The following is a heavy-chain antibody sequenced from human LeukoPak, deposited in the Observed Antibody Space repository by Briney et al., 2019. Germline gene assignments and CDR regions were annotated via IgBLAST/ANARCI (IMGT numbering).Heavy chain of an antibody. CDR1: GYTFTGYY. V-gene: IGHV1-2*06. Sequence: ASVKVSCKASGYTFTGYYMHWVRQAPGQGLEWMGRINPNSGGTNYAQKFQGRVTMTRDTSISTAYMELSRLRSDDTAVYYCARGRGGYADYYYYMDVWGKGTTVTVSS. CDR2: INPNSGGT. J-gene: IGHJ6*03. D-gene: IGHD5-12*01. CDR3: ARGRGGYADYYYYMDV.